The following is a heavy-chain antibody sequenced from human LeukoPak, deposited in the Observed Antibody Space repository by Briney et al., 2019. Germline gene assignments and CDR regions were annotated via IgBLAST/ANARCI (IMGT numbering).Heavy chain of an antibody. CDR3: AREYSSSPFDY. Sequence: ASVKVSCKASGYTFTSYYMHWVRQAPGQGLEWMGIINPSGGSTSYAQKFQGRVTITRDMSTSTVYLELSSLRSEDTAVYYCAREYSSSPFDYWGQGTLVTVSS. D-gene: IGHD6-6*01. CDR2: INPSGGST. J-gene: IGHJ4*02. V-gene: IGHV1-46*01. CDR1: GYTFTSYY.